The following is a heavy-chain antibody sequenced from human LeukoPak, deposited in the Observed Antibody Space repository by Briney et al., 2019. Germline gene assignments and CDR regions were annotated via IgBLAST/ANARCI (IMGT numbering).Heavy chain of an antibody. V-gene: IGHV4-39*02. CDR1: GGSISSSSHY. D-gene: IGHD6-19*01. CDR3: ARQWLDWYFDL. J-gene: IGHJ2*01. Sequence: ASETLSLTCTVSGGSISSSSHYWGWIRQPPGQGLEWIGSISYTGSAYYNPSLKSRVTMSVDTSKNLLSLRLSSVTAADTAVCYCARQWLDWYFDLWGRGTLVTVSS. CDR2: ISYTGSA.